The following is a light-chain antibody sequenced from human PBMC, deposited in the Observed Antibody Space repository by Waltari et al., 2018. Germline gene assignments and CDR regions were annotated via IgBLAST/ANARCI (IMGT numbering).Light chain of an antibody. Sequence: DIVMTQSPDSLAVSLGGRATIHCKSSQSVLYGPNNKNYLAWYQQKPGQPPKLLIYWASTRQSGVPDRFSGSGSGTDFTLTISSLHAEDVAVYYCQQYYSTAPDTFGQGTKLEIK. CDR3: QQYYSTAPDT. J-gene: IGKJ2*01. V-gene: IGKV4-1*01. CDR2: WAS. CDR1: QSVLYGPNNKNY.